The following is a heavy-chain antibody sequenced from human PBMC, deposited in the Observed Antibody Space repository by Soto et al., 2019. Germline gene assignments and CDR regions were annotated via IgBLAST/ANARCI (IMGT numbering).Heavy chain of an antibody. CDR2: INAGNGNT. V-gene: IGHV1-3*01. CDR3: ARGGEGEAGDFWSGYYKVPGRNGMDV. D-gene: IGHD3-3*01. Sequence: ASVKVSCKASGYTFTSYAMHWVRQAPGQRLEWMGWINAGNGNTKYSQKFQGRVTITRDTSASTAYMELSSLRSEDTAVYYCARGGEGEAGDFWSGYYKVPGRNGMDVWGQGTTVTVSS. J-gene: IGHJ6*02. CDR1: GYTFTSYA.